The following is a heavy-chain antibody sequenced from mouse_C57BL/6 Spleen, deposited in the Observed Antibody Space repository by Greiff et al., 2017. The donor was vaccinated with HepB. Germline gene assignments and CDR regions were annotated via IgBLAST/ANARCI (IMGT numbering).Heavy chain of an antibody. CDR1: GYTFTSYW. V-gene: IGHV1-64*01. Sequence: VQLQQPGAELVKPGASVKLSCKASGYTFTSYWMHWVKQRPGQCLEWIGMIHPNSGSTNYNEKFKSKATLTVDKSSSTAYMQLSSLTSEDSAVYYCARSAYGSIYYFDYWGQGTTLTVSS. CDR3: ARSAYGSIYYFDY. CDR2: IHPNSGST. J-gene: IGHJ2*01. D-gene: IGHD1-1*01.